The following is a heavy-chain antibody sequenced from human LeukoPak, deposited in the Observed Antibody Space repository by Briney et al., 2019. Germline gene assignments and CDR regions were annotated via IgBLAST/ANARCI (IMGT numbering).Heavy chain of an antibody. CDR1: GGTFSSYA. D-gene: IGHD2-2*01. Sequence: ASVKVSCKASGGTFSSYAISWVRQAPGQGPEWMGGIIPIFGTANYAQKFQGRVTITADESTSTAYMELSSLRSEDTAVYYCARNQDYCSSTSCGGWFDPWGQGTLVTVSS. V-gene: IGHV1-69*13. CDR2: IIPIFGTA. CDR3: ARNQDYCSSTSCGGWFDP. J-gene: IGHJ5*02.